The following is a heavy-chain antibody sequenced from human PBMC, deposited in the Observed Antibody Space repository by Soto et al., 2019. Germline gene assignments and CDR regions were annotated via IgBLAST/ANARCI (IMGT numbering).Heavy chain of an antibody. CDR1: GFTFSSYE. D-gene: IGHD3-3*01. CDR3: ARFYYDFWSGYSDY. Sequence: VGSLRLSCAASGFTFSSYEMNWVRQAPGKGLEWVSYISSSGSTIYYADSVKGRFTISRDNAKNSLYLQMNSLRAEDTAVYYCARFYYDFWSGYSDYWGQGTLVTVSS. V-gene: IGHV3-48*03. J-gene: IGHJ4*02. CDR2: ISSSGSTI.